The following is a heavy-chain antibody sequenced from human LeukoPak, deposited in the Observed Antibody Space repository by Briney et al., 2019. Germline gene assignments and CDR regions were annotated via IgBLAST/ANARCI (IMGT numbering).Heavy chain of an antibody. CDR1: RYTFICYF. Sequence: ASVKVSCEASRYTFICYFIHWVRQAPGQGLEWMGWIDPNSGGTNYAQKFQGRVTMTRYTTISTACMELSSLRSDDTAEYYCARGIWSGYNYYYYTDVWGKGTTVTVSS. D-gene: IGHD3-3*01. CDR3: ARGIWSGYNYYYYTDV. CDR2: IDPNSGGT. J-gene: IGHJ6*03. V-gene: IGHV1-2*02.